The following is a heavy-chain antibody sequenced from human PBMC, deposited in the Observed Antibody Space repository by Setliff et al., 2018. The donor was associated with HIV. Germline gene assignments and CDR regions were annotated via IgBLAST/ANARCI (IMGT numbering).Heavy chain of an antibody. V-gene: IGHV4-39*07. D-gene: IGHD3-3*01. CDR1: GDSTISGSYY. Sequence: PSETLSRPCIVTGDSTISGSYYWAWIRQPPGKGLEWIGTIYNGGASHYNPSLKSRVIIFLDPSKNQFSLELTSVTAADTAVYYCAREAPSEPTRYYNFWSGYPDWFDPWGPGTLVTVS. CDR3: AREAPSEPTRYYNFWSGYPDWFDP. CDR2: IYNGGAS. J-gene: IGHJ5*02.